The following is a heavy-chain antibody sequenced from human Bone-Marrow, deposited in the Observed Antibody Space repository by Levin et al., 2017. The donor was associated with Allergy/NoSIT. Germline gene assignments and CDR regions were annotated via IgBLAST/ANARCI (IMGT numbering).Heavy chain of an antibody. V-gene: IGHV4-59*08. CDR3: ARGGGYWDNAAFDY. D-gene: IGHD1/OR15-1a*01. Sequence: SSETLSLTCTVSGGSITTYYWSWIRQPPGKGLEWIGYIYDSGSTKYNPSLKSRVTISRDTSKNQFSLRLTSVTAADTAMYYCARGGGYWDNAAFDYWGQGTLVTVSS. J-gene: IGHJ4*02. CDR2: IYDSGST. CDR1: GGSITTYY.